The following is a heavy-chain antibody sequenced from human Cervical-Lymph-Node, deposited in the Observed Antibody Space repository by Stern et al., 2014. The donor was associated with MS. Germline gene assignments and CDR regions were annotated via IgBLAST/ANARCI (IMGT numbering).Heavy chain of an antibody. Sequence: EVQLVESGGGLVKPGGSLRLSCAASGFIFSKAWMNWVRQAPGKGLEWVGRIKPKTDGGATNYSTPVQGRFTSSRGHSHDIPFLNMSSLKTEDTALYYCTTDEVANFAHWGQGTLVTVSS. V-gene: IGHV3-15*01. CDR2: IKPKTDGGAT. CDR3: TTDEVANFAH. J-gene: IGHJ5*02. CDR1: GFIFSKAW.